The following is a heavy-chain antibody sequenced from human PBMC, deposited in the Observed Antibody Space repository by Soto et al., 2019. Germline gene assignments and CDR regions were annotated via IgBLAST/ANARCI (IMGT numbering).Heavy chain of an antibody. CDR1: GGSFGGYY. CDR2: INHSGST. J-gene: IGHJ6*02. Sequence: LETLCLTCAVYGGSFGGYYWGWIRQPPGKGLEWIGEINHSGSTNYNPSLKSRVTISVDTSKNQFSLKLSSVTAADTAVYYCARAFDRGAAAGSCMDVWGQGTTVTVSS. D-gene: IGHD6-13*01. CDR3: ARAFDRGAAAGSCMDV. V-gene: IGHV4-34*01.